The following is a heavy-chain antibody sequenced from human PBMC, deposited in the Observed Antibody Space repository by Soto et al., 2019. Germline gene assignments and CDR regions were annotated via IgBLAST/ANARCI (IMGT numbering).Heavy chain of an antibody. Sequence: PSETLSLTCTFSGGSIISYYWSWIRQPPGKGLEWIGFIYYSGNTNYNPSLKSRVTISVDTSKNQFSLKLSSVTAADTAVYYCARHGGPGHYYYGMDVWGQGITVTVS. J-gene: IGHJ6*02. CDR3: ARHGGPGHYYYGMDV. CDR2: IYYSGNT. D-gene: IGHD3-16*01. V-gene: IGHV4-59*08. CDR1: GGSIISYY.